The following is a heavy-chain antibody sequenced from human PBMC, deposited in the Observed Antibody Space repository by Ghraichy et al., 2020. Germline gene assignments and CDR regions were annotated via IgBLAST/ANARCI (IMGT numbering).Heavy chain of an antibody. V-gene: IGHV3-23*01. D-gene: IGHD6-19*01. CDR2: ISGSGGST. J-gene: IGHJ3*02. CDR1: GFTFSSYA. CDR3: AKDLGLGAVAGISDAFDI. Sequence: GGSLRLSCAASGFTFSSYAMSWVRQAPGKGLEWVSAISGSGGSTYYADSVKGRFTISRDNSKNTLYLQMNSLRAEDTAVYYCAKDLGLGAVAGISDAFDIWGQGTMVTVSS.